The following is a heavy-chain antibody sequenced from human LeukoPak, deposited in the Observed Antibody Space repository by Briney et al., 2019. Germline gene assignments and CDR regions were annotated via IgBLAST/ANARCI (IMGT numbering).Heavy chain of an antibody. J-gene: IGHJ4*02. CDR1: GYTFTGYY. V-gene: IGHV1-2*02. CDR3: ARSPDILTGENFEY. CDR2: INLNSGGT. D-gene: IGHD3-9*01. Sequence: ASVKVSCKASGYTFTGYYMHWVRQAPGQGLEWMGSINLNSGGTNYAQKFQDRVTMTRDTSISTAYMELRRLRFDDTAVYYCARSPDILTGENFEYWGQGTLVTVSS.